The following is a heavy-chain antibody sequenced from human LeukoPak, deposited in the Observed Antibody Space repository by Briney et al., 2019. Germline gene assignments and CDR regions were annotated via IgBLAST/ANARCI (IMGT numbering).Heavy chain of an antibody. V-gene: IGHV3-48*02. CDR2: ISSSSSTI. J-gene: IGHJ4*02. Sequence: PGGSPRLSCAASGFTFSSYSMNWVRQAPGKGLEWVSYISSSSSTIYYADSVKGRFTISRDNAKNSLYLQMNSLRDEDTAVYYCARPRRYSRNYFGYWGQGTLVTVSS. CDR1: GFTFSSYS. D-gene: IGHD5-18*01. CDR3: ARPRRYSRNYFGY.